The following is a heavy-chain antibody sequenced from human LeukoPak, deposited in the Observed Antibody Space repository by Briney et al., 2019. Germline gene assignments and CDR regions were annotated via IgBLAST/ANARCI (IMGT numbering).Heavy chain of an antibody. Sequence: GGSLRLSCAVSGFTFSSYDMHWVRQVIGEGLEWVSSINTAGNTFFSGSVKGRFTISRANAKSSLYLQMNSLRVGDTAVYYCARGLPGGLDPWGQGTLVTVSS. D-gene: IGHD2-15*01. J-gene: IGHJ5*02. CDR3: ARGLPGGLDP. V-gene: IGHV3-13*01. CDR1: GFTFSSYD. CDR2: INTAGNT.